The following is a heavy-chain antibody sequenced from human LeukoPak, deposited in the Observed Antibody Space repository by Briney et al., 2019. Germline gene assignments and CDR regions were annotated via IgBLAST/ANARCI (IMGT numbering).Heavy chain of an antibody. CDR2: IIPIFGTA. CDR3: ARDDSSSFLFDY. J-gene: IGHJ4*02. D-gene: IGHD6-13*01. Sequence: SVKVSCKASGGTFSSYTISWVRQAPGQGLEWMGGIIPIFGTANYAQKFQGRVTITADESTSTAYMELSSLRSEDTAVYYCARDDSSSFLFDYWGQGTLVTVSS. CDR1: GGTFSSYT. V-gene: IGHV1-69*13.